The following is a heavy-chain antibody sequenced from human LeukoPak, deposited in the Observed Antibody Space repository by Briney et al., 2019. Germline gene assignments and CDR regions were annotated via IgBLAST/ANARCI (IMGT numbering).Heavy chain of an antibody. CDR1: GFTFSSYA. CDR3: ARGELPTEFDY. J-gene: IGHJ4*02. Sequence: PGGSLRLSCAASGFTFSSYAMHWVRQAPGKGLEWVAVISYDGSNKYYADSVKGRFTISRDNSKNTLYLQMNSLRAEDTAVYYCARGELPTEFDYWGQGTLVTVSS. D-gene: IGHD1-7*01. V-gene: IGHV3-30*04. CDR2: ISYDGSNK.